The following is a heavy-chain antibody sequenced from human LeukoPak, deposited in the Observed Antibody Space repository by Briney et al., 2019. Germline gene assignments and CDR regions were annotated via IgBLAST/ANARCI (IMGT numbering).Heavy chain of an antibody. V-gene: IGHV3-7*03. Sequence: GGSLRLSCAASGFTFSRSWMTWVRQAPGNGLEWVANIKQDGSEKNYVDSVKGRFTISRDNAKNSLYLQMNTLRAEDTAMYYCARDSAYNAFDYWGQGTLVTVSS. J-gene: IGHJ4*02. CDR2: IKQDGSEK. CDR3: ARDSAYNAFDY. D-gene: IGHD5-24*01. CDR1: GFTFSRSW.